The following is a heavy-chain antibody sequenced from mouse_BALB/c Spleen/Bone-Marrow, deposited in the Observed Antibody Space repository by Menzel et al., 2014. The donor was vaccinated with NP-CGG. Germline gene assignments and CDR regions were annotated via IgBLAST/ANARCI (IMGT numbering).Heavy chain of an antibody. CDR3: VRPNPYWYFDV. D-gene: IGHD4-1*01. Sequence: EVMLVESGGGLVQPKGSLKLSCAASGFTFNTYAMNWVRRAPGKGLEWVARIRSKSNNYATYYADSVKDRFTISRDDSQSMLYLQMNNLKTEDTAMYYCVRPNPYWYFDVWGAGTTVTVSS. J-gene: IGHJ1*01. CDR1: GFTFNTYA. CDR2: IRSKSNNYAT. V-gene: IGHV10-1*02.